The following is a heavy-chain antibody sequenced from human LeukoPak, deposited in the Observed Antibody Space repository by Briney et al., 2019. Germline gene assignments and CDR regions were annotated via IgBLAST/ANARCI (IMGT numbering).Heavy chain of an antibody. Sequence: GGSLRLSCAASGFPFNSFWMHWVRQARGKGLVWVSDMNEYSTTIRYADSVKGRFTISRDNAKSILYLQMNNLRAEDTAMYFCARGGVNPVDHWGQGTLVTVSS. V-gene: IGHV3-74*01. CDR3: ARGGVNPVDH. CDR1: GFPFNSFW. D-gene: IGHD1-14*01. J-gene: IGHJ4*02. CDR2: MNEYSTTI.